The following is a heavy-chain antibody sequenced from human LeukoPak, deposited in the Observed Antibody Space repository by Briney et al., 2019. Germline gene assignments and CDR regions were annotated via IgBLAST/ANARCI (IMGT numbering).Heavy chain of an antibody. CDR2: ISYDGSNK. CDR1: GFTFSSYA. V-gene: IGHV3-30-3*01. J-gene: IGHJ6*02. D-gene: IGHD1-14*01. CDR3: ARNRRPYYYYGMDV. Sequence: GGSLRLSCAASGFTFSSYAMHRVSPAPAKGLERVAVISYDGSNKYYADSVKGRFTISRDNSKNTLYLQMNSLRAEDTAVYYCARNRRPYYYYGMDVWGQGTTVTVSS.